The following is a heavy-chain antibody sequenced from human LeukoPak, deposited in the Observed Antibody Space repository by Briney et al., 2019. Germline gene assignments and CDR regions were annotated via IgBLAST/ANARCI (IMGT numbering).Heavy chain of an antibody. J-gene: IGHJ6*03. Sequence: PGESLRLSCAASGFTFSDYYRSWIRQAPGKGLEWVSYINSSGSTIYYADSVKGRFTISRDNAKNSLYLQMNSVRAEDTAVYYCAELGITMIGGGWGKGTTVTISS. CDR2: INSSGSTI. D-gene: IGHD3-10*02. V-gene: IGHV3-11*01. CDR3: AELGITMIGGG. CDR1: GFTFSDYY.